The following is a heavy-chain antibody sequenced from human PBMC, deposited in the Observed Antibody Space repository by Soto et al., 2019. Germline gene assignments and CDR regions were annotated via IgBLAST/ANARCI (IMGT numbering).Heavy chain of an antibody. CDR3: ARGNYYYDSSGYYRGGVFDY. Sequence: SETLSLSCTVSGGSISSGGYYWSWIRQNPGKGLEWIGYIYFTGSTYYNPSLKSRLTISLDTSENQFSLKLSSVTAADTAVYYCARGNYYYDSSGYYRGGVFDYWGQGALVTVSS. CDR2: IYFTGST. D-gene: IGHD3-22*01. V-gene: IGHV4-31*03. CDR1: GGSISSGGYY. J-gene: IGHJ4*02.